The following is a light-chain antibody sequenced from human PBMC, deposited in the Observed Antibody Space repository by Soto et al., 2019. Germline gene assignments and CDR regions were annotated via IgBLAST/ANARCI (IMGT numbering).Light chain of an antibody. J-gene: IGLJ2*01. CDR1: SSDVGGYNY. CDR3: SSYAGSNNFVV. Sequence: QSALTQPPSASGSPGQSVTISCTGTSSDVGGYNYVSWYQQHPGKAPKLMIYEVSKRPSGVPDRFSGSKSGNTASLTVFGLQDEDEADYYCSSYAGSNNFVVFGGGTKLTVL. CDR2: EVS. V-gene: IGLV2-8*01.